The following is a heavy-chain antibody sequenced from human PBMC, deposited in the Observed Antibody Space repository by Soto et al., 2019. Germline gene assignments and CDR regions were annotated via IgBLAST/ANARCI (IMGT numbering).Heavy chain of an antibody. CDR1: GGSISSGGYY. CDR3: ARDAYLRHSLYYYYGMDV. Sequence: QVQLQESGPGLVKPSQTLSLTCTVSGGSISSGGYYWSWIRQHPGKGLEWIGYIYYSGSTYYNPSLQGRGTISVDTSKNQFSLKLSSVTAADTAVYYCARDAYLRHSLYYYYGMDVWGQGTTVTVSS. CDR2: IYYSGST. J-gene: IGHJ6*02. V-gene: IGHV4-31*03. D-gene: IGHD2-21*01.